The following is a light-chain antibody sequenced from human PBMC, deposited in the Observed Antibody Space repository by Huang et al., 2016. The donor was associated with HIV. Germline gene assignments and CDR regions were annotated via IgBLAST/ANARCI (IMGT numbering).Light chain of an antibody. CDR3: QQRSDWPPT. CDR2: NAS. CDR1: QSVSVY. V-gene: IGKV3-11*01. Sequence: EIVLAQSPVTLSLSPGERATLACRASQSVSVYLAWYQQKAGQPPRLLIYNASNRAHGIPARFSGSGYGTDFTLTISSLEPEDFAGYYCQQRSDWPPTFGRGTKVEIK. J-gene: IGKJ1*01.